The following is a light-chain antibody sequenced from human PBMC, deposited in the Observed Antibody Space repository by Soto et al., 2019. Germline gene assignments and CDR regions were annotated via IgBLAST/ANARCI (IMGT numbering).Light chain of an antibody. V-gene: IGLV2-14*03. CDR2: DVS. Sequence: QSALTQPASVSGSPGQSITISCTGTSSDIGGYNFVSWYQHHPGKAPKLLIHDVSNRPSGVSSRFSGSKSGNTASLTISGLQAEDEADYYCNSYRTVSTYVFGPGTKLTVL. CDR1: SSDIGGYNF. CDR3: NSYRTVSTYV. J-gene: IGLJ1*01.